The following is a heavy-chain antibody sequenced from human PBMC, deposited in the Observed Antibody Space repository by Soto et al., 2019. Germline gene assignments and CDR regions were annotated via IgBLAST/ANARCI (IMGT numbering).Heavy chain of an antibody. D-gene: IGHD5-12*01. Sequence: QITLKESGPTLVKPTQTLTLTCTFSGFSLSTSGVGVGWIRQPPGKALEWLALIYWDNDKRYSPSLKSRLTITKDTSKNQMVLTMTNMNSVDTATYYCEQNYQWLRFDYWGQGTLVTVSS. J-gene: IGHJ4*02. V-gene: IGHV2-5*02. CDR2: IYWDNDK. CDR3: EQNYQWLRFDY. CDR1: GFSLSTSGVG.